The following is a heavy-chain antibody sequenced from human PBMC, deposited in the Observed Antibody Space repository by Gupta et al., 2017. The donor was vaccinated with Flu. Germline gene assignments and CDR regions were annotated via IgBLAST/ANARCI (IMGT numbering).Heavy chain of an antibody. CDR2: ISYDGSNK. CDR1: GFTFSSYG. CDR3: AKDRIAEENPWSWFDP. V-gene: IGHV3-30*18. D-gene: IGHD6-13*01. Sequence: QVQLVESGGGVVQPGRSLRLSCAASGFTFSSYGMHWVRQAPGKGLEWVAVISYDGSNKYYADSVKGRFTISRDNSKNTLYLQMNSLRAEDTAVYYCAKDRIAEENPWSWFDPWGQGTLVTVSS. J-gene: IGHJ5*02.